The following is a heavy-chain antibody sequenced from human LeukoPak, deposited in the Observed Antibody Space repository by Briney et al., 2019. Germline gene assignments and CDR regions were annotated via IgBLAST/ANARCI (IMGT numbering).Heavy chain of an antibody. D-gene: IGHD3-22*01. CDR3: AKDLRYDSSGYYSY. CDR1: GFTFSNYA. CDR2: ISGGGGST. V-gene: IGHV3-23*01. J-gene: IGHJ4*02. Sequence: GGSLRLSCVASGFTFSNYAMSWVRQAPGKGLEWVSAISGGGGSTYYADSVKGRSTISRDNSKNTLYLQMNSLRAEDTAVYYCAKDLRYDSSGYYSYWGQGTLVTVSS.